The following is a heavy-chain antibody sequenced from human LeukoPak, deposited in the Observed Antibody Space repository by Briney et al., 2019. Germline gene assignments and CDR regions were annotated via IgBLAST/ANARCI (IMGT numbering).Heavy chain of an antibody. CDR2: IIPILGIA. CDR1: GGTFSSYA. J-gene: IGHJ3*02. V-gene: IGHV1-69*04. D-gene: IGHD3-10*01. CDR3: ARDRGRQDSMVRGVIIFDAFDI. Sequence: SVKVSCTASGGTFSSYAISWARQAPGQGLEWMGRIIPILGIANYAQKFQGRVTITADKSTSTAYMELSSLRSEDTAVYYCARDRGRQDSMVRGVIIFDAFDIWGQGTMVTVSS.